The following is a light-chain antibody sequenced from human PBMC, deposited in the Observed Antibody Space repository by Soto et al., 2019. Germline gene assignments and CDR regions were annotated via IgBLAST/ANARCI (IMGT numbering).Light chain of an antibody. CDR2: DAS. Sequence: EIVLTQSPATLSLSPGERATLSCRASQSVGSYLAWYQQKPGQAPRLLIYDASNRATGIPARFSGSGSETDFTLTISSLEPEDFAVYYCQQRSNWPPVITFGQGTRLEIK. V-gene: IGKV3-11*01. J-gene: IGKJ5*01. CDR3: QQRSNWPPVIT. CDR1: QSVGSY.